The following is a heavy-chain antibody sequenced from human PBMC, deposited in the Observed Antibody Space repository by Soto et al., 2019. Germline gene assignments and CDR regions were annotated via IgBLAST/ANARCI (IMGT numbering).Heavy chain of an antibody. CDR3: ARDVSGLNWFDP. J-gene: IGHJ5*02. V-gene: IGHV3-33*01. D-gene: IGHD5-12*01. Sequence: PGGSLRLSCAASGFTFSSYGMHWVRQAPGKGLEWVAVIWYDGSNKYYADSVKGRFTISRDNSKNTLYLQMNSLRDEDTAVYYCARDVSGLNWFDPWGQGTLVTVSS. CDR2: IWYDGSNK. CDR1: GFTFSSYG.